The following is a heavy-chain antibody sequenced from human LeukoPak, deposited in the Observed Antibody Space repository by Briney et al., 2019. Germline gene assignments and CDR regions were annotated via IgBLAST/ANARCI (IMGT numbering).Heavy chain of an antibody. J-gene: IGHJ4*02. CDR1: GGSISSSSYY. D-gene: IGHD4-17*01. CDR3: ARQVGGTVTTAEFDY. V-gene: IGHV4-39*01. CDR2: IYYSGST. Sequence: SSETLSLTCTVSGGSISSSSYYWGWIRQPPGKGLEWIGSIYYSGSTYYNPSLKSRVTISVDTSKNQFSLKLSSVTAADTAVYYCARQVGGTVTTAEFDYWGQGTLVTVSS.